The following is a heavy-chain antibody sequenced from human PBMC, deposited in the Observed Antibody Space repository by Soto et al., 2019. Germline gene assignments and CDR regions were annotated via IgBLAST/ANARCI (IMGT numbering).Heavy chain of an antibody. D-gene: IGHD2-15*01. J-gene: IGHJ6*02. Sequence: GSLRLSCAASGFTFSSYAMHWVRQAPGKGLEWGAVISYDGSNKYYADSVKGRFTISRDNSKNTLYLQMNSLRAEDPAVYYCARGSSSRYCSGGSCYYYYGMDVWGQGTTVTVSS. V-gene: IGHV3-30*04. CDR3: ARGSSSRYCSGGSCYYYYGMDV. CDR2: ISYDGSNK. CDR1: GFTFSSYA.